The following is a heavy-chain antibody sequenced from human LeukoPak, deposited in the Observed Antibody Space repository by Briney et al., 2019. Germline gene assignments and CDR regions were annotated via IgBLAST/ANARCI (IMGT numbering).Heavy chain of an antibody. Sequence: PGGSLRLSCAASGFTFSSYAMSWVRQAPGKGLEWVSVIYSGGSTYYADSVKGRFTISRDNSKNTLYLQMNSLRAEDTAVYYCARDIQGTGRFDYWGQGTLVTVSS. CDR1: GFTFSSYA. D-gene: IGHD3/OR15-3a*01. CDR3: ARDIQGTGRFDY. CDR2: IYSGGST. V-gene: IGHV3-66*01. J-gene: IGHJ4*02.